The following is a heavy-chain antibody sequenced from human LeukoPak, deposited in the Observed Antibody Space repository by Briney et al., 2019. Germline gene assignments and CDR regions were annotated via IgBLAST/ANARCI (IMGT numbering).Heavy chain of an antibody. CDR3: ARDPAAAGHHMDV. J-gene: IGHJ6*03. CDR2: ISAYNANT. D-gene: IGHD6-13*01. V-gene: IGHV1-18*01. CDR1: GYTFTSYG. Sequence: ASVKVSCKASGYTFTSYGISWVRQAPGQGLEWMGWISAYNANTNYAQEFQGRVTMTIDTFTSRAYMELRSLRSDDTAVYYCARDPAAAGHHMDVWGKGTTVTVSS.